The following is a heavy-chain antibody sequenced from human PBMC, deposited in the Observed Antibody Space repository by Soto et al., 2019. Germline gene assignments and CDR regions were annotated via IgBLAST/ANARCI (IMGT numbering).Heavy chain of an antibody. CDR1: GDSMSSSDYY. CDR2: IYYSGST. Sequence: TLSLTCAVSGDSMSSSDYYWGWIRQPPGKGLEWIGSIYYSGSTYYNPSLKSRVTISVDTSKNQFSLKLSSVTAADTAVYYCARGHHSYYYMDVWGKGTTVTVSS. CDR3: ARGHHSYYYMDV. V-gene: IGHV4-39*07. J-gene: IGHJ6*03.